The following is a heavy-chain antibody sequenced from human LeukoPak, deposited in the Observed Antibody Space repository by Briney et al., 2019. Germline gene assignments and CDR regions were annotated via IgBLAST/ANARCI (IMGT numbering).Heavy chain of an antibody. J-gene: IGHJ4*02. V-gene: IGHV1-2*02. D-gene: IGHD3-9*01. CDR1: GYTFNAYY. CDR3: ARSPHILTGENFDY. CDR2: INPNSGGT. Sequence: ASVKVSCKTSGYTFNAYYMHWVRQAPGQGLEWMGWINPNSGGTNYAQKFQGRVTMTRDTSISTDYMELSRLRSADTAVYYCARSPHILTGENFDYWGQGTLVTVSS.